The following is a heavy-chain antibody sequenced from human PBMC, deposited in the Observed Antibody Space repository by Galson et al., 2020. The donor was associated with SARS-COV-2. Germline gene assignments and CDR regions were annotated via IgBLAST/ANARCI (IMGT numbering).Heavy chain of an antibody. CDR3: ARGSASSSPTDY. Sequence: SETLSLTCAVSGGSFSGYYWSWIRQPPGKGLEYIGEINHSGETNYNPSLKSRVTVSIDTSKNQFSLKLGSVTAADTAIYYCARGSASSSPTDYWGQGTPVTVS. CDR2: INHSGET. V-gene: IGHV4-34*01. J-gene: IGHJ4*02. CDR1: GGSFSGYY. D-gene: IGHD6-13*01.